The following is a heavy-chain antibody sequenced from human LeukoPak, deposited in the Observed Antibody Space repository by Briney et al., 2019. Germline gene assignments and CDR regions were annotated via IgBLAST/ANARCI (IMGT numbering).Heavy chain of an antibody. V-gene: IGHV4-59*01. CDR1: GGSISSYY. D-gene: IGHD5-18*01. J-gene: IGHJ6*03. CDR2: IYYSGST. Sequence: PETLSLTCTVSGGSISSYYWSWIRQPPGKGLEWIGYIYYSGSTNYNPSLKSRISISVDTSKNQFSLKLSSVTAADTAVYYCARTTEGGYTYNYFYYYYMDVWGKGTTVTISS. CDR3: ARTTEGGYTYNYFYYYYMDV.